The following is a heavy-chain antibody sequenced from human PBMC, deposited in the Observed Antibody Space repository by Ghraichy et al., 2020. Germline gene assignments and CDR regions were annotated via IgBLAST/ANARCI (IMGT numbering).Heavy chain of an antibody. CDR1: GFTFGNSA. D-gene: IGHD3-3*01. CDR2: ISARGGTT. Sequence: GGSLRLSCAAAGFTFGNSALTWVRQAPGQGLEWVSSISARGGTTYYADSVKGRFTISRDNFKDTLYLQLNSLTAEDTAIYYCAKDSSEPADFWSSSYRGFYLESWGQGTLVAVSS. V-gene: IGHV3-23*01. CDR3: AKDSSEPADFWSSSYRGFYLES. J-gene: IGHJ4*01.